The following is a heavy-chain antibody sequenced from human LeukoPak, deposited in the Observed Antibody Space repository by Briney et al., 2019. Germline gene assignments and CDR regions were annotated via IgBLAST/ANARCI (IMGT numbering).Heavy chain of an antibody. D-gene: IGHD3-3*01. V-gene: IGHV1-8*03. CDR2: MNPNSGNT. CDR3: ARGSADYDFWSGYLLKAFDI. J-gene: IGHJ3*02. CDR1: GYAFSSYD. Sequence: AASVKVSCTASGYAFSSYDINWVRQSAGHGLEWMGWMNPNSGNTGYAQKFQGRVTITRNTSISTAYMELSSLRSEDTAVYYCARGSADYDFWSGYLLKAFDIWGQGTMVTVSS.